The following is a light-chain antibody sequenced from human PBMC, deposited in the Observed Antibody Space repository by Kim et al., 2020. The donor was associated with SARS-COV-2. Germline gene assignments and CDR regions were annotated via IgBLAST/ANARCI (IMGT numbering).Light chain of an antibody. Sequence: ELTQPPSASETPGRTVTISCSGSSSNIGRNAVNWYQQVPGAAPKLIIYTDYQRPSGVPDRFSGSKSGTSGSLAISGLQSEDEADYYCASWDDSLNTWVFGGGTKLTVL. J-gene: IGLJ3*02. CDR1: SSNIGRNA. CDR3: ASWDDSLNTWV. V-gene: IGLV1-44*01. CDR2: TDY.